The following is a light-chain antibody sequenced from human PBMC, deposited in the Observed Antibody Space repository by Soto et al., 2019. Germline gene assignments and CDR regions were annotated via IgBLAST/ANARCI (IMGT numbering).Light chain of an antibody. CDR2: GAS. CDR1: QSVSSN. J-gene: IGKJ1*01. Sequence: EIVMTQSPATLSVSPGERATLSCRASQSVSSNLAWYQQKPGQAPRLLIYGASNRATGIPARFSGSGSGTDFTLTISRLQSEDFAVYYCQHYNNWPPWTVGQGTKVDIK. V-gene: IGKV3-15*01. CDR3: QHYNNWPPWT.